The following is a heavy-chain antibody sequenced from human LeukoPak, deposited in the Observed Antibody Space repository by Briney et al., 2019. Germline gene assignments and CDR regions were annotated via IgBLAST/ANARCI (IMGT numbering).Heavy chain of an antibody. CDR3: ARDWVSGRYTEGY. CDR2: ISAYNGNT. Sequence: GASVKVCCKAAGYTFTSCGISLVRQAPGQGLEWVGWISAYNGNTNYAQKLQGRVNMNTDTSKSTAYMELRSLRSDDTAVYYCARDWVSGRYTEGYWGQGTLVTVSS. CDR1: GYTFTSCG. V-gene: IGHV1-18*01. J-gene: IGHJ4*02. D-gene: IGHD1-26*01.